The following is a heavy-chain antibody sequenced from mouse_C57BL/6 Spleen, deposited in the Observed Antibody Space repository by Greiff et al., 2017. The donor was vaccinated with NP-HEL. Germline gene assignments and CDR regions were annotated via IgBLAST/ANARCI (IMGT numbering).Heavy chain of an antibody. CDR3: AREPPAKTAQATFYAMDY. CDR2: INPSSGYT. V-gene: IGHV1-7*01. D-gene: IGHD3-2*02. Sequence: QVQLKQSGAELAKPGASVKLSCKASGYTFTSYWMHWVKQRPGQGLEWIGYINPSSGYTKYNQKFKDKATLTADKSSSTAYMQLSSLTYEDSAVYYCAREPPAKTAQATFYAMDYWGQGTSVTVSS. CDR1: GYTFTSYW. J-gene: IGHJ4*01.